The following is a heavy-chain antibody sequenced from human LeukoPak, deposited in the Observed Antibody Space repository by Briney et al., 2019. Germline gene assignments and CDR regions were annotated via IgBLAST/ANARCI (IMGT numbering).Heavy chain of an antibody. Sequence: SETLSLTCAVSGGSISSGGYSWSWIRQPPGKGLEWIGYIYHSGSTYYNPSLKSRVTISVDTSKNQFSLKLSSVTAADTAVYYCARDSSDDSSGYYPRYWGQGTLVTVSS. CDR1: GGSISSGGYS. CDR2: IYHSGST. CDR3: ARDSSDDSSGYYPRY. D-gene: IGHD3-22*01. V-gene: IGHV4-30-2*01. J-gene: IGHJ4*02.